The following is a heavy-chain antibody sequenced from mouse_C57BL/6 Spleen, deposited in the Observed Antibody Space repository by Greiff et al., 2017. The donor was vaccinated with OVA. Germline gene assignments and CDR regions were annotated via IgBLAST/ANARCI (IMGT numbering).Heavy chain of an antibody. CDR2: IDPSDSYN. J-gene: IGHJ1*03. CDR1: GYTFTSYW. CDR3: ASLYGNYVWYFDV. Sequence: VKLQQPGAELVKPGASVKLSCKASGYTFTSYWMQWVKQRPGQGLEWIGEIDPSDSYNNYNQKFKGKATLTVDTSSSTAYMQLSSLTSEDSAVYYCASLYGNYVWYFDVWGTGTTVTVSS. D-gene: IGHD2-1*01. V-gene: IGHV1-50*01.